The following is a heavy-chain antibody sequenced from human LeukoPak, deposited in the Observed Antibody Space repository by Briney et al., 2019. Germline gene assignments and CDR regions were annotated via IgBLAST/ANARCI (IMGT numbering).Heavy chain of an antibody. Sequence: GGSLRLSCAASGFTFSSYGMHWVRQAPGKGLEWVAVISYDGSNKYYADSVKGRFTISRDNSKNTLYLRTNSLRAEDTAVYYCARGLKGYDSSGYYLVRSGIDYWGQGTLVTVSS. CDR2: ISYDGSNK. CDR1: GFTFSSYG. CDR3: ARGLKGYDSSGYYLVRSGIDY. J-gene: IGHJ4*02. V-gene: IGHV3-30*03. D-gene: IGHD3-22*01.